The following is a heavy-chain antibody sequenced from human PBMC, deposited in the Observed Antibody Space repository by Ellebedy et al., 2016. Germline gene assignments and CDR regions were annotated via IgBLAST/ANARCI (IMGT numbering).Heavy chain of an antibody. CDR1: GFTFSSYA. Sequence: GESLKISCAASGFTFSSYAMSWVRQAPGKGLEWVSAISGSGGSTYYADSVKGRFTISRDNSKNTLYLQMNSLRAEDTAVYYCAKDFSPGYSSSWYQGFAYWGQGTLVTVSS. D-gene: IGHD6-13*01. CDR3: AKDFSPGYSSSWYQGFAY. CDR2: ISGSGGST. V-gene: IGHV3-23*01. J-gene: IGHJ4*02.